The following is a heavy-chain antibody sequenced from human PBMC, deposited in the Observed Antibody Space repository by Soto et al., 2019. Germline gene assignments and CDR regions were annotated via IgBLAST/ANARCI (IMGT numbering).Heavy chain of an antibody. V-gene: IGHV3-21*01. CDR1: GFTFSSYS. CDR3: ARGLHCSSTICYYSALDI. J-gene: IGHJ3*02. Sequence: EVQLVESGGGLVKPGGSLRLSCAASGFTFSSYSMNWVRQAPGKGLEWVSSISSSSSYIYYADSVKGRFTISRDNAKNSLYLQMNSMRDEDTAVYYCARGLHCSSTICYYSALDIWGQGTLVTVSS. CDR2: ISSSSSYI. D-gene: IGHD2-2*01.